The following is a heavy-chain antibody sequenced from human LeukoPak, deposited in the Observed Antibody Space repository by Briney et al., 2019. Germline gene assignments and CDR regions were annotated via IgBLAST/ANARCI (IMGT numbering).Heavy chain of an antibody. V-gene: IGHV3-53*01. CDR1: GFTFSRYW. Sequence: GGSLRLSCAASGFTFSRYWMSWVRQAPGKGLEWVSVIHTGGSTYYADSVKGRFTISRDTSNNTLYLQMNSLRAEDTAVYYCAREGKWLQLRYFDYWGQGTLVTVSS. J-gene: IGHJ4*02. D-gene: IGHD5-24*01. CDR3: AREGKWLQLRYFDY. CDR2: IHTGGST.